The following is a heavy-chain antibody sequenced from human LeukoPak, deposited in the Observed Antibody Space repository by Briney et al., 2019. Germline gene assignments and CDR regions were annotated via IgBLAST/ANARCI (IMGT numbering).Heavy chain of an antibody. CDR2: INPNSGGT. CDR1: GYTFTGYY. J-gene: IGHJ4*02. Sequence: GASVKVSCKASGYTFTGYYMHWVRQAPGQGLEWMGWINPNSGGTNYAQKFQGRVTMTRDTSISTAYMEPSRLRSDDTAVYYCARVRRGGYFGWWSFDYWGQGTLVTVSS. CDR3: ARVRRGGYFGWWSFDY. D-gene: IGHD3-9*01. V-gene: IGHV1-2*02.